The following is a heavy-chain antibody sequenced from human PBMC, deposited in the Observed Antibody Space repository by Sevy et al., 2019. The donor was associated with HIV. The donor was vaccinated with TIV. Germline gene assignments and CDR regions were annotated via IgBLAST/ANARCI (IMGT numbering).Heavy chain of an antibody. J-gene: IGHJ4*02. V-gene: IGHV3-23*01. CDR3: AKEGGGYYYDSSGLFDY. D-gene: IGHD3-22*01. CDR2: ISGSGYLT. Sequence: GESLKISCAASGFTFSSYAMSWVRQAPGKGLEWVSAISGSGYLTYYTDSVKGRFTISRDNSKNTLYLQMNSLRAEDTAVYYCAKEGGGYYYDSSGLFDYLGQGTLVTVSS. CDR1: GFTFSSYA.